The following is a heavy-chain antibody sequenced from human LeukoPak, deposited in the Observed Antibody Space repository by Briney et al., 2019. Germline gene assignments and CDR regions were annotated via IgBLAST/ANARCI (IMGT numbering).Heavy chain of an antibody. V-gene: IGHV4-59*01. J-gene: IGHJ4*02. CDR2: IYYSGST. Sequence: SETLSLTCTVSGGSISTYYWSWIRQPPGKGLEWIGYIYYSGSTNYNPSLRSRVTISIDTSKNQFSLRLSSVTAADTAVYYCARGIYSRGYYYHFDYWGQGSLVTVSS. CDR1: GGSISTYY. CDR3: ARGIYSRGYYYHFDY. D-gene: IGHD3-22*01.